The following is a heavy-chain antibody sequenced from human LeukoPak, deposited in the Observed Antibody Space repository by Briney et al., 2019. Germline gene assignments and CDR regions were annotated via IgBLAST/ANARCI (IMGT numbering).Heavy chain of an antibody. J-gene: IGHJ4*02. V-gene: IGHV1-18*04. CDR1: GYTFTSYD. D-gene: IGHD3-10*01. CDR3: ARRGGYGSGSYPDY. CDR2: ISPYNGKT. Sequence: GASVRVSCKAAGYTFTSYDISWVGEAPGQGLEWMGWISPYNGKTNYAQNHHGRVTMTTGTSTSTDNMERNDLTSIDTPGLSCARRGGYGSGSYPDYWGQGTLVTVSS.